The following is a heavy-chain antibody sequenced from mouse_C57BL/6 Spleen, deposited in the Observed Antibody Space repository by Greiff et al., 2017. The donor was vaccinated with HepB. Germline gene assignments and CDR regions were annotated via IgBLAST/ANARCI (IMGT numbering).Heavy chain of an antibody. CDR2: IDPETGGT. CDR1: GYTFTDYE. Sequence: LQESGAELVRPGASVTLSCKASGYTFTDYEMHWVKQTPVHGLEWIGAIDPETGGTAYNQKFKGKAILTADKSSSTAYMELRSLTSEDSAVYYCSYYGSSYDYWGQGTTLTVSS. D-gene: IGHD1-1*01. J-gene: IGHJ2*01. CDR3: SYYGSSYDY. V-gene: IGHV1-15*01.